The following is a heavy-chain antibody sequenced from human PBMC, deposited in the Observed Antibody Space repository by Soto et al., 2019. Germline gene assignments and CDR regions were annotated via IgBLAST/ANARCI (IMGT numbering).Heavy chain of an antibody. Sequence: QVHLVQSGAEVKKSGSSVKVSCKASEGTFSSYGINWVRQAPGQGLEWMGRIIPILNVSDFAQTFQDRVTITAEESTSTAYMELSSLRSDDTAVYYCARDNGDSSYYYYGMDVWGQGTTVTVSS. CDR3: ARDNGDSSYYYYGMDV. J-gene: IGHJ6*02. V-gene: IGHV1-69*12. D-gene: IGHD4-17*01. CDR2: IIPILNVS. CDR1: EGTFSSYG.